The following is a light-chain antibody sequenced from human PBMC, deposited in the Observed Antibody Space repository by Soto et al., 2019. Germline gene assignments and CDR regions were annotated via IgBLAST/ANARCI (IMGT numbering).Light chain of an antibody. Sequence: DVVMTQSPLPLPATLGQPAPISCKSSKSLVYSAGDTHLNWFQPRPGQAPRRLIYQVSNRDAWVPDRFRGSWSGNDLTLQIRRVEAEDVGVYYCTAGTHLPPITFGQGTRLEIK. CDR3: TAGTHLPPIT. V-gene: IGKV2-30*01. J-gene: IGKJ5*01. CDR2: QVS. CDR1: KSLVYSAGDTH.